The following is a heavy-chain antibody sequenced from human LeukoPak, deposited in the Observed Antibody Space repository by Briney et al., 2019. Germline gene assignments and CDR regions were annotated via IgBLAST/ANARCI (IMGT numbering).Heavy chain of an antibody. J-gene: IGHJ6*02. CDR3: ARDEGSSWYRPYYYYGMDV. D-gene: IGHD6-13*01. V-gene: IGHV3-21*01. CDR1: EFTFSSYS. Sequence: PGGSLRLSCAASEFTFSSYSMNWVRQAPGKGLEWVSSISSSSSYIYYADSVKGRFTISRDNAKNSLYLQMNSLRAEDTAVYYCARDEGSSWYRPYYYYGMDVWGQGTTVTVSS. CDR2: ISSSSSYI.